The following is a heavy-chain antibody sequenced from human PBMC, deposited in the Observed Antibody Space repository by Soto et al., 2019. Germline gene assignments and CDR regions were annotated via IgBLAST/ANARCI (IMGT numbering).Heavy chain of an antibody. D-gene: IGHD2-8*01. V-gene: IGHV1-18*01. J-gene: IGHJ4*02. CDR1: GYTFTSYG. CDR3: ARGAVIMVYATAFDY. CDR2: ISAYNGNT. Sequence: ASVKVSCKASGYTFTSYGISWVRQAPGQGLEWMGWISAYNGNTHYAQKLQGRVTMTTDTSTSTAYMELRSLRSDDTAVYYCARGAVIMVYATAFDYWGQGTLVTVSS.